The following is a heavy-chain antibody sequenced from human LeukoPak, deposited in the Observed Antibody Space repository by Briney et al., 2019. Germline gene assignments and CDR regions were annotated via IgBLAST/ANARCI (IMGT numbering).Heavy chain of an antibody. V-gene: IGHV4-59*01. CDR2: IYYSGST. D-gene: IGHD3-16*01. CDR3: AREGGGFDI. J-gene: IGHJ3*02. Sequence: SETLSLTCTASGGSISSYYWSWIRQPPGKGLEWIGYIYYSGSTNYNPSLKSRVTISVDTSKNQFSLKLSSVTAADTAVYYCAREGGGFDIWGQGTMVTVSS. CDR1: GGSISSYY.